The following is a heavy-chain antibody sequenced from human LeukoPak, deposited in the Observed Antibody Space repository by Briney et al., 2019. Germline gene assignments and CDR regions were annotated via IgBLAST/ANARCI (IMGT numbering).Heavy chain of an antibody. CDR2: INAGNGDT. CDR1: GYTFTSYA. Sequence: GASVKVSCKASGYTFTSYAMNWVRQAPGQRIEWMGWINAGNGDTKYSQKFQGRVTITRDTSAKTAYMELSSLRSEDTAVYYCAREADWYQIKDAFDIWGQGTMVTVSS. D-gene: IGHD3-9*01. CDR3: AREADWYQIKDAFDI. V-gene: IGHV1-3*01. J-gene: IGHJ3*02.